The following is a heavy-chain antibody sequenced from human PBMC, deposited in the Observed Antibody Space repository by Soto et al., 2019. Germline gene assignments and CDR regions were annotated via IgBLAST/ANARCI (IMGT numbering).Heavy chain of an antibody. CDR2: IKSKTDGGTT. CDR1: GFTFSNAW. D-gene: IGHD3-3*01. V-gene: IGHV3-15*01. J-gene: IGHJ4*02. Sequence: PGGSLRLSCAASGFTFSNAWMSWVRQAPGKGLEWVGRIKSKTDGGTTDYAAPVKGRFTISRDDSKNTLYLQMNSLKTEDTAVYYCTTDRTIFGEYYFDYWGQGTLVTVSS. CDR3: TTDRTIFGEYYFDY.